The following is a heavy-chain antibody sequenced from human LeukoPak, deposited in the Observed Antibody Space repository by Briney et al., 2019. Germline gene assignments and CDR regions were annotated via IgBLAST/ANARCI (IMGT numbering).Heavy chain of an antibody. Sequence: GGSLRLSCAASGFTFSSYSMNWVRQAPGKGLEWVSYISSSSSTIYYADSVKSRFTISRDNAKNSLYLQMNSLRAEDTAVYYCARAAGPRRNWFDPWGQGTLVTVSS. V-gene: IGHV3-48*01. J-gene: IGHJ5*02. CDR1: GFTFSSYS. CDR3: ARAAGPRRNWFDP. CDR2: ISSSSSTI.